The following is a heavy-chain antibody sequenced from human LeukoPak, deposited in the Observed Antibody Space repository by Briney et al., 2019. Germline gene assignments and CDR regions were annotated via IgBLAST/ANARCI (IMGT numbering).Heavy chain of an antibody. Sequence: PGGSLRLSCAASGFTFSDYYMTWIRQGPGKGLEWVSYISSSGNTIYYADSVKGRFTISRDNAKNSLYLQMNSLRAEDTAVYYCARDMIKVVIGHAAFDIWGQGTMVTVSS. D-gene: IGHD3-16*01. CDR3: ARDMIKVVIGHAAFDI. CDR1: GFTFSDYY. CDR2: ISSSGNTI. J-gene: IGHJ3*02. V-gene: IGHV3-11*01.